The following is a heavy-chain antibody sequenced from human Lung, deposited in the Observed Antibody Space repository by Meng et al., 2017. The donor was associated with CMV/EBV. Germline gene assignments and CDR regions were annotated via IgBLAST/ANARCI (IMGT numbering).Heavy chain of an antibody. CDR1: GFTFSSYW. J-gene: IGHJ3*02. D-gene: IGHD3-22*01. CDR3: ARDCHPEGGYPSDAFDI. Sequence: GESLKISCAASGFTFSSYWMHWVRQAPGKGLVWVSRINSDGSSTSYADSVKGRFTISRDNAKNTLYLQMNSLRAEDTAVYYCARDCHPEGGYPSDAFDIWXQGQXVTV. CDR2: INSDGSST. V-gene: IGHV3-74*01.